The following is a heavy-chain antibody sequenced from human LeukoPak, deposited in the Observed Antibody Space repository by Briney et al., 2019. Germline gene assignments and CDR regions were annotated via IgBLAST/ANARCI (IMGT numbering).Heavy chain of an antibody. Sequence: PSETLSLTCTVSGGSSGTYYWSWIGQPAGMGLEWIGRVCTTGGANYNPSLKSRVTMSLDKSRNLFSLKLNSVTAADTAVYYCVRDGPSWGLLWGQGALVTVSS. D-gene: IGHD7-27*01. J-gene: IGHJ4*02. CDR2: VCTTGGA. V-gene: IGHV4-4*07. CDR3: VRDGPSWGLL. CDR1: GGSSGTYY.